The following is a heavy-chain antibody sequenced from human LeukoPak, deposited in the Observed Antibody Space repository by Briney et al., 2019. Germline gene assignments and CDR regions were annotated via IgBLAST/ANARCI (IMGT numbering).Heavy chain of an antibody. V-gene: IGHV4-4*02. CDR1: GGSISSSNW. D-gene: IGHD3-16*01. CDR2: IYHSGST. J-gene: IGHJ4*02. Sequence: SETLSLTCAVSGGSISSSNWWSWVRQPPGKGLQWIGEIYHSGSTNYDPSLTSRVTISVDKSKNQFSLKLSSVTAADTAVYYCARGEFDGGVYFDYWGQGTLVTVSS. CDR3: ARGEFDGGVYFDY.